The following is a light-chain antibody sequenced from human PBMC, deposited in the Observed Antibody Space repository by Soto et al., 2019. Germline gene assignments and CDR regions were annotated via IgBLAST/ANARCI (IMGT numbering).Light chain of an antibody. CDR1: NIGSKS. CDR3: QVWDSSSDHSVV. V-gene: IGLV3-21*04. Sequence: SSELTQPPSVSVAPGKTARITCGGNNIGSKSEHWYQQKPGQAPVLVIYYDSDRPSGIPERFSGSNSGNTATLTISRVEAGDEADYYCQVWDSSSDHSVVFGAGTQLTVL. CDR2: YDS. J-gene: IGLJ2*01.